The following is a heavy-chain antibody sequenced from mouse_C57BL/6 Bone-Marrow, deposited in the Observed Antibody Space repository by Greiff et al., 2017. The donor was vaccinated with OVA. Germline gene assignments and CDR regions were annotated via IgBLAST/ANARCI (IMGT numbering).Heavy chain of an antibody. J-gene: IGHJ1*03. D-gene: IGHD1-1*01. V-gene: IGHV1-59*01. CDR3: AREWYYGRDWYFDV. CDR1: GYTFTSYW. Sequence: QVQLQQPRAELVRPGTSVKLSCKASGYTFTSYWMHWVKQRPGQGLEWIGVIDPSDSYTNYNQKFKGKATLTVDTSSSTAYMQLSSLTSEDSAVYYCAREWYYGRDWYFDVWGTGTTVTVSS. CDR2: IDPSDSYT.